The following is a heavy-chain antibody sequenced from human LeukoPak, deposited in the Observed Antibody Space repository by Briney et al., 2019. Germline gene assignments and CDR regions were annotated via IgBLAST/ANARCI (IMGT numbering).Heavy chain of an antibody. D-gene: IGHD2-2*01. V-gene: IGHV3-30*18. CDR3: AKDNDPGHCSSTRCYVGYHYYGMDV. CDR1: GFTFSSYG. CDR2: ISYDGSKK. J-gene: IGHJ6*02. Sequence: PGRFLRLSCAASGFTFSSYGMHWVRQAPGKGLEWVAVISYDGSKKYYADSVKGRFSISRDNSKNTLYLEMNSLRAEDTAVYNCAKDNDPGHCSSTRCYVGYHYYGMDVWGQGTTVTVSS.